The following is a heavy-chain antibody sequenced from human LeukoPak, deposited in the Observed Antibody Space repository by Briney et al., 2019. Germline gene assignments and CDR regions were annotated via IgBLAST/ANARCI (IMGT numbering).Heavy chain of an antibody. V-gene: IGHV3-21*01. J-gene: IGHJ4*02. D-gene: IGHD2-2*01. CDR1: GFTFSSYS. Sequence: GGSLRLSCAASGFTFSSYSMNWVRQAPGKGLEWVSSISSSSSYIYYADSVKGRFTISRDNAKNSLYLQMNSLRAEDTAVYYCARDQEYQLLDETQFDYWGQGTLVTVSS. CDR2: ISSSSSYI. CDR3: ARDQEYQLLDETQFDY.